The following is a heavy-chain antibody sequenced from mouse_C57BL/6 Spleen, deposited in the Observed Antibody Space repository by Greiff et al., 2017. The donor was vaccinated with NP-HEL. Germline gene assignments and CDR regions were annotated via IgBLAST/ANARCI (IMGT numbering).Heavy chain of an antibody. V-gene: IGHV1-82*01. Sequence: VQLQESGPELVKPGASVKISCKASGYAFSSSWMNWVKQRPGKGLEWIGRIYPGDGDTNYNGKFKGKATLTADKSSSTAYMQLSSLTSEDSAVDFCARGGGNYDFDYWGQGTTLTVSS. J-gene: IGHJ2*01. CDR2: IYPGDGDT. CDR3: ARGGGNYDFDY. CDR1: GYAFSSSW. D-gene: IGHD2-1*01.